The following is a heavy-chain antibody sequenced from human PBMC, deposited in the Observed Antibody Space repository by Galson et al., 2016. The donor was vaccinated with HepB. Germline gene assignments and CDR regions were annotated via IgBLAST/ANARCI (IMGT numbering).Heavy chain of an antibody. J-gene: IGHJ4*02. CDR2: INTDTGNP. CDR3: ARKSVAGKGDYFDY. V-gene: IGHV7-4-1*02. CDR1: AYTFTNYP. D-gene: IGHD6-19*01. Sequence: SVKVSCKASAYTFTNYPMNWVRQAPGQGLEWMGWINTDTGNPTYAQAFPGRFVFSMDTSFSTAYLQINSLKGDDTAIYYCARKSVAGKGDYFDYWGQGTLVTVSS.